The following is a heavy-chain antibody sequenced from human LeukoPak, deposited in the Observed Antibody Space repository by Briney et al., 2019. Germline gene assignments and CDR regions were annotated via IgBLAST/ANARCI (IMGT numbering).Heavy chain of an antibody. CDR2: INHSGST. CDR1: GGSFSGYY. V-gene: IGHV4-34*01. Sequence: KPSETLSLTCAVYGGSFSGYYWSWIRQPPGKGLEWIGEINHSGSTNYNPSLKSRVTISVDTSENQFSLKLSSVTAADTAVYYCARGQYFQHWGQGTLVTVSS. CDR3: ARGQYFQH. J-gene: IGHJ1*01.